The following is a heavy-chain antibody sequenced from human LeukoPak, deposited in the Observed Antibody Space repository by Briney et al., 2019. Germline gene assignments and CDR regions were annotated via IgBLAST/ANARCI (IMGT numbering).Heavy chain of an antibody. Sequence: GGSLRLSCVASGYIFSDYAMVWVRQVPGEGLEWVSTISPGSDYRFYADSVKGRFTVSRDNSKNTVFLQMNNLRVKDTAVYYCAKRGVDATTRHFDYWGRGTLLTVSS. CDR1: GYIFSDYA. D-gene: IGHD1-14*01. J-gene: IGHJ4*02. CDR2: ISPGSDYR. V-gene: IGHV3-23*01. CDR3: AKRGVDATTRHFDY.